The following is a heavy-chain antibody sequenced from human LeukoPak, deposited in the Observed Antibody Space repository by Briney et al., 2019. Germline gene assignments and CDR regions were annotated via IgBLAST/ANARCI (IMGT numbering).Heavy chain of an antibody. Sequence: PSQTLSLTCTVSGGSISSASYYWSWIRQPAGKGLEWIGRIYSSGSTNYNPSLKSRVTISVDTSKNQFSLKLSSVTAADTAVYYCARLPLITFGHTPSPFDYWGQGTRVTVSS. CDR2: IYSSGST. CDR3: ARLPLITFGHTPSPFDY. D-gene: IGHD3-16*01. CDR1: GGSISSASYY. J-gene: IGHJ4*02. V-gene: IGHV4-61*02.